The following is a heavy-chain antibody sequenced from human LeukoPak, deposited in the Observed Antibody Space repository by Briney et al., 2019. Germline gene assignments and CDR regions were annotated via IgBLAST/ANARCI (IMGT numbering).Heavy chain of an antibody. CDR3: APGYMDV. J-gene: IGHJ6*03. CDR2: INWNSNNI. Sequence: GGSLRLSCAASGFTFDDYAMHWVRQAPGKGLEWVSGINWNSNNIGYADSVKGRFTISRDNSQNTLYLQMNSLRAEDTAVYYCAPGYMDVWGKGTTVTISS. V-gene: IGHV3-9*01. CDR1: GFTFDDYA.